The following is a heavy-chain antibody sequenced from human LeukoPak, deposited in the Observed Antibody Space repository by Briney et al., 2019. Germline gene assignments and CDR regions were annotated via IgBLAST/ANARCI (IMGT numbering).Heavy chain of an antibody. CDR2: ISGSGGST. D-gene: IGHD3-9*01. V-gene: IGHV3-23*01. J-gene: IGHJ4*02. CDR1: GFTFSSYW. CDR3: AKALDWLAPYYFDY. Sequence: PGGSLRLSCAASGFTFSSYWMHWVRHAPGKGLVWVSAISGSGGSTYYADSVKGRFTISRDNSKNTLYLQMNSLRAEDTAVYYCAKALDWLAPYYFDYWGQGTLVTVSS.